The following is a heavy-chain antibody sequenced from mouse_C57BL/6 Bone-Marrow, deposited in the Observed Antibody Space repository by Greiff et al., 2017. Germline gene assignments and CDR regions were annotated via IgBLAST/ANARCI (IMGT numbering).Heavy chain of an antibody. J-gene: IGHJ1*03. CDR3: ARPYDYPYWYFDV. V-gene: IGHV5-6*01. D-gene: IGHD2-4*01. Sequence: EVMLVESGGDLVKPGGSLKLSCAASGFTFSSYGMSWVRQTPDKRLEWVATISSGGSYTYYPDSVKGRFTISRDNAKNTLYLQMSSLKSEDTAMYYCARPYDYPYWYFDVWGTGTTVTVSS. CDR1: GFTFSSYG. CDR2: ISSGGSYT.